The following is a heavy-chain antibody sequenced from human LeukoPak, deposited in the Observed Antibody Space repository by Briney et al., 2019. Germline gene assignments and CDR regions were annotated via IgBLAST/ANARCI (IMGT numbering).Heavy chain of an antibody. CDR2: FSYTGST. CDR3: ARSTGGAAAGDC. V-gene: IGHV4-59*01. Sequence: PSETLSLICTVSGGSITTDFWSWIRQPPGKGLEWIGYFSYTGSTTYNPSLRSRATISTDTSQNWFSLKLNSVTAADTAMYYCARSTGGAAAGDCWGQGTLVTVSS. CDR1: GGSITTDF. D-gene: IGHD6-13*01. J-gene: IGHJ4*02.